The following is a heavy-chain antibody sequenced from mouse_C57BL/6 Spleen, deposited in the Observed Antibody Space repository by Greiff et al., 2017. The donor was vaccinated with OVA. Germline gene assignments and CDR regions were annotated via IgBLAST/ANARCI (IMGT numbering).Heavy chain of an antibody. V-gene: IGHV5-17*01. CDR3: ARPRDYDGCGYCDV. CDR2: ISSGSSTI. J-gene: IGHJ1*03. D-gene: IGHD2-4*01. CDR1: GFTFSDSG. Sequence: EVQLVESGGGLVKPGGSLKLSCAASGFTFSDSGMHWVRQAPEKGLEWVAYISSGSSTIYYADTVKGRFTISRDNAKNTLFLQMTRLRAEDTAMYYCARPRDYDGCGYCDVWGTGTTVTVSS.